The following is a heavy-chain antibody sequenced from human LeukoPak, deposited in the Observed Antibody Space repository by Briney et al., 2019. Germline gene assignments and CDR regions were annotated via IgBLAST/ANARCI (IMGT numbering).Heavy chain of an antibody. CDR2: ITISSSDM. Sequence: GGSLRLSCVASGFAFSNYNMNGVRQAPGKGLEWVSSITISSSDMYYADSVKGRFTISRDNAKHSLYLQMNSLRLEDTAVYFCARDGSTVTHSLAYSGQGTLVSASS. CDR3: ARDGSTVTHSLAY. V-gene: IGHV3-21*01. D-gene: IGHD4-17*01. CDR1: GFAFSNYN. J-gene: IGHJ4*02.